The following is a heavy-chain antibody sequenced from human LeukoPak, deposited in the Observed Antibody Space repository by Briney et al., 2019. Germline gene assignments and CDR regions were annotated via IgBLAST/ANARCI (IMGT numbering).Heavy chain of an antibody. CDR2: IYHSGRT. J-gene: IGHJ3*02. D-gene: IGHD2-15*01. Sequence: SETLSLTCTVSGYSISSGYYWGWIRQPPGKGLEWIGNIYHSGRTYYNPSLKSRVTISVDTSKNQFSLKLSSVTAADTAVFYCARMLGAYCSGGSCPDAFDIWGQGTMVTVSS. CDR1: GYSISSGYY. CDR3: ARMLGAYCSGGSCPDAFDI. V-gene: IGHV4-38-2*02.